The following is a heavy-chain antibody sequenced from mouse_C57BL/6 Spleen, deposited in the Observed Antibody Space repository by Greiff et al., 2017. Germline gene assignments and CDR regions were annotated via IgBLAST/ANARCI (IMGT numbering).Heavy chain of an antibody. CDR3: TRGRYAMDY. CDR2: IDPETGGT. J-gene: IGHJ4*01. V-gene: IGHV1-15*01. CDR1: GYTFTDYE. Sequence: VQLVESGAELVRPGASVTLSCKASGYTFTDYEMHWVKQTPVHGLEWIGAIDPETGGTAYNQKFKGKAILTADKSSSTAYMELRSLTSEDSAVYYCTRGRYAMDYWGQGTSVTVSS.